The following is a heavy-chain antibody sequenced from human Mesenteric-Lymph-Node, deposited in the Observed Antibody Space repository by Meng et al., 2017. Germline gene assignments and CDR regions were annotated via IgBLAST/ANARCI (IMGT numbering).Heavy chain of an antibody. CDR1: GASISSGSSH. Sequence: SETLSLTCTVSGASISSGSSHWNWIRQPAGKGLEWIGRIDTSGTTYFNPSLKSLVSVSVDTSKNQLSLKLSSVTTAGTAVYYCARAIGGDYGDYHGIDYWGQGTLVTVSS. V-gene: IGHV4-61*02. CDR2: IDTSGTT. D-gene: IGHD4-17*01. J-gene: IGHJ4*02. CDR3: ARAIGGDYGDYHGIDY.